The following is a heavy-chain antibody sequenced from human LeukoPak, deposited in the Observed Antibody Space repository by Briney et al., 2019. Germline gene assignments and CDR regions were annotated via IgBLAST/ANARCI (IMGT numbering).Heavy chain of an antibody. CDR1: GFTFSSYW. D-gene: IGHD1-26*01. V-gene: IGHV3-7*01. CDR2: IKQDGSEK. J-gene: IGHJ4*02. Sequence: GGSLRLSCAASGFTFSSYWMSWVRQAPGRGLEWVANIKQDGSEKYYVDSVKGRFTISRDNAKNSLYLQMNSLRAEDTAVYYCARDLKGALRVIDYWGQGTLVTVSS. CDR3: ARDLKGALRVIDY.